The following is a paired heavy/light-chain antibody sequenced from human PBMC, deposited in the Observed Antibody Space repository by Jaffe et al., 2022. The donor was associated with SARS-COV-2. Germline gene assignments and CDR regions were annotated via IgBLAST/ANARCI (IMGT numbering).Light chain of an antibody. CDR1: SSNIGSNY. J-gene: IGLJ3*02. Sequence: QSVLTQPPSASGTPGQRVTISCSGSSSNIGSNYVYWYQQLPGTAPKLLIYRNNQRPSGVPDRFSGSKSGTSASLAISGLRSEDEADYYCAAWDDSLSGSWVFGGGTKLTVL. CDR2: RNN. CDR3: AAWDDSLSGSWV. V-gene: IGLV1-47*01.
Heavy chain of an antibody. D-gene: IGHD2-15*01. CDR3: ATDGGYCSGGSCGFYYYGMDV. CDR1: GYTLTELS. CDR2: FDPEDGET. V-gene: IGHV1-24*01. Sequence: QVQLVQSGAEVKKPGASVKVSCKVSGYTLTELSMHWVRQAPGKGLEWMGGFDPEDGETIYAQKFQGRVTMTEDTSTDTAYMELSSLRSEDTAVYYCATDGGYCSGGSCGFYYYGMDVWGQGTTVTVSS. J-gene: IGHJ6*02.